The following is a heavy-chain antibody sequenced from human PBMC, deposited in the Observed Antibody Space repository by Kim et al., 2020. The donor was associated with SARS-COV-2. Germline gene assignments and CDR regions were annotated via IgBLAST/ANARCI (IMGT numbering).Heavy chain of an antibody. V-gene: IGHV3-53*01. J-gene: IGHJ4*02. CDR3: ARGTSASLKGHYFDY. Sequence: GGSLRLSCAASGFTVSSNYMSWVRQAPGKGLEWVSVIYSGGSTYYADSVKGRFTISRDNSKNTLYLQMNSLRAEDTAVYYCARGTSASLKGHYFDYWGQGTLVTVSS. D-gene: IGHD2-2*01. CDR2: IYSGGST. CDR1: GFTVSSNY.